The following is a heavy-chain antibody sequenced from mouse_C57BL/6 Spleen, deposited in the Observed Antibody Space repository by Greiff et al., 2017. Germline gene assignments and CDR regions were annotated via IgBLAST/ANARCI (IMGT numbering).Heavy chain of an antibody. V-gene: IGHV1-82*01. CDR1: GYAFSSSW. CDR3: ARDYYGSSPFDY. CDR2: IYPGDGDT. Sequence: QVQLQQSGPELVKPGASVKISCKASGYAFSSSWMNWVKQRPGKGLEWIGRIYPGDGDTNYNGKFKGKATLTADKSSSTAYMQLSSLNSEDSAVYFCARDYYGSSPFDYGGQGTTLTVSS. J-gene: IGHJ2*01. D-gene: IGHD1-1*01.